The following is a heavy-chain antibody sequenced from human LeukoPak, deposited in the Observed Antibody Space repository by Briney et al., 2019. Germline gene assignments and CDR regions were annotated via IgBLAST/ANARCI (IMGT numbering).Heavy chain of an antibody. CDR1: GGSISSYY. CDR3: ARGRLFDY. V-gene: IGHV4-59*01. J-gene: IGHJ4*02. Sequence: SETLSLTCTVSGGSISSYYWSWIRQPPGKGLEWIGYIYYSGSTNYNPSLKSRVTISVDTSKNQFSLKLSSVTAADTAVYYCARGRLFDYWGQGTLVTVSS. CDR2: IYYSGST.